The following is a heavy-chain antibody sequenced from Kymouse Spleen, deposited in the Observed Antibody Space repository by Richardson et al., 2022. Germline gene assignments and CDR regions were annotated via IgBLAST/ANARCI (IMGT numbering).Heavy chain of an antibody. J-gene: IGHJ4*02. CDR2: ISSSSSYI. CDR1: GFTFSSYS. Sequence: EVQLVESGGGLVKPGGSLRLSCAASGFTFSSYSMNWVRQAPGKGLEWVSSISSSSSYIYYADSVKGRFTISRDNAKNSLYLQMNSLRAEDTAVYYCARDTPTVVTDYFDYWGQGTLVTVSS. D-gene: IGHD4-23*01. V-gene: IGHV3-21*03. CDR3: ARDTPTVVTDYFDY.